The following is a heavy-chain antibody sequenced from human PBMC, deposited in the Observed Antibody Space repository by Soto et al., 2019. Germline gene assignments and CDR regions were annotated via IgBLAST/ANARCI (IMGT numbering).Heavy chain of an antibody. Sequence: ASVKVSCKASGGTFSSYAISWVRQAPGQGLEWMGGIIPIFGTANYAQKFQGRVTITADESTSTAYMELSSLRSEDTAVYYCARYDFWSGYYDYYGMDVWGQGTTVTVSS. D-gene: IGHD3-3*01. J-gene: IGHJ6*02. CDR1: GGTFSSYA. V-gene: IGHV1-69*13. CDR3: ARYDFWSGYYDYYGMDV. CDR2: IIPIFGTA.